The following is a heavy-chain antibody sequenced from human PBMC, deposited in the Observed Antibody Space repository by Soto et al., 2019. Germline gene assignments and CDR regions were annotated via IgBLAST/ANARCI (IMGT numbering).Heavy chain of an antibody. D-gene: IGHD3-10*01. J-gene: IGHJ6*02. CDR1: GFTFHNHW. CDR3: VRVGDGGSNYYGLDV. Sequence: LILSCAASGFTFHNHWMTGVRQAPWKGLEWVAIINEDGGETHYLDSVKGRFTISRDNIEKSVSLQLKSLRVEDTAEYYCVRVGDGGSNYYGLDVWGQGTTVTVSS. V-gene: IGHV3-7*01. CDR2: INEDGGET.